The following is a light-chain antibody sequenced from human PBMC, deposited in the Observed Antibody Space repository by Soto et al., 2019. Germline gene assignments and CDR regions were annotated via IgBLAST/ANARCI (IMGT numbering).Light chain of an antibody. CDR2: GAS. J-gene: IGKJ3*01. CDR3: QQYGGSALFT. Sequence: EFVLTQSPWTLSLSPGERATLSCRAGQSVSSNYLAWYQQKPGQAPRLLIYGASSRATGIPDRFSGSGSGTDFTLTISRLEPEDFAVYYCQQYGGSALFTFGPGTKVDIK. CDR1: QSVSSNY. V-gene: IGKV3-20*01.